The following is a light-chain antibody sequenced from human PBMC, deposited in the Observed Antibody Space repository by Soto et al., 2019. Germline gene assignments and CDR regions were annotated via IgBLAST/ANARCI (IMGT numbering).Light chain of an antibody. J-gene: IGKJ5*01. CDR1: QSVSSI. Sequence: EIVMTQSPATLSVSPGERAALSCRASQSVSSILAWYQQKPGQTPRLLIYGASTRATGIPARFSGSGAGTDFTLTISSLQSEDFAVYYCQQYNNWPITFGQGTRLELK. CDR3: QQYNNWPIT. CDR2: GAS. V-gene: IGKV3-15*01.